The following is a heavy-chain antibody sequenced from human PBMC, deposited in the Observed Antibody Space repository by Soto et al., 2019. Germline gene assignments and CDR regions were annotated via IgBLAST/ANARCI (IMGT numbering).Heavy chain of an antibody. Sequence: EVQLVESGGGLVQPGGSLRLSCAASEFTFSSYWMTWVRQAPGKGLEWVANINQDGREKYYVDSVKGRLTISRDNAXNXLXXQMNSLRGEDTAVYYCARAYYYDSSGYYNYSGMDVWGQGTTVTVSS. J-gene: IGHJ6*02. D-gene: IGHD3-22*01. V-gene: IGHV3-7*01. CDR1: EFTFSSYW. CDR3: ARAYYYDSSGYYNYSGMDV. CDR2: INQDGREK.